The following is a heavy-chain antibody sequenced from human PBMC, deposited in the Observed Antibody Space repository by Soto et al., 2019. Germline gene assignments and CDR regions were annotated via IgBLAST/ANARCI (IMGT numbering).Heavy chain of an antibody. CDR1: GFTFSNAW. J-gene: IGHJ4*02. V-gene: IGHV3-15*01. CDR2: IKSKTDGGTT. CDR3: TTESSSGYYWDFDY. D-gene: IGHD3-22*01. Sequence: GGSLRLSCAASGFTFSNAWMSWVRQAPGKGLEWVGRIKSKTDGGTTDYAAPVKGRFTISRDDSKNTLYLQMNSLKTEDTAVYYCTTESSSGYYWDFDYWGQGTLVTVSS.